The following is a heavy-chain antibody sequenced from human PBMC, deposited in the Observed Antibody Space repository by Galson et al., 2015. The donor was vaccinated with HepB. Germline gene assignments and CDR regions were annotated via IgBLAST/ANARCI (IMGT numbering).Heavy chain of an antibody. J-gene: IGHJ6*02. Sequence: SLRLSCAASGFTFSSYAMSWVRQAPGKGLEWVSAISGSGGSTYYADSVKGRFTISRDNSKNTLYLQMNSLRAEDTAVYYCAKWKDSRVEDFWSGYYNYYYYGMDAWGQGTTVTVSS. V-gene: IGHV3-23*01. CDR3: AKWKDSRVEDFWSGYYNYYYYGMDA. D-gene: IGHD3-3*01. CDR2: ISGSGGST. CDR1: GFTFSSYA.